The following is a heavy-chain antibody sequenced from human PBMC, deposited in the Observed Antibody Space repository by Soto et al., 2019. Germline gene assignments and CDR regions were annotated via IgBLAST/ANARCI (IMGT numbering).Heavy chain of an antibody. Sequence: ASVKVSCKVTGYTLTELSMHWVRQAPGKGLELTGGFDPEDGETIYAQKFQGRVTMTEDTSTYTAYMELSSLRSDDTAVYYCATVEAINLGDYWGQGTLVTVSS. CDR3: ATVEAINLGDY. J-gene: IGHJ4*02. V-gene: IGHV1-24*01. D-gene: IGHD2-21*01. CDR2: FDPEDGET. CDR1: GYTLTELS.